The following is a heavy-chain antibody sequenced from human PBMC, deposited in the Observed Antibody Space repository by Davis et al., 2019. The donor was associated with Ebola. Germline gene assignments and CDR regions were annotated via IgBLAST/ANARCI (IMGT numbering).Heavy chain of an antibody. Sequence: GESLKISCAASGFTFNDYYMNWIRQAPGKGLEWVSYISGSHVYTRYADSVKGRFTISRDNTKNSLYLHMNSLSAEDTAVYYCARESSALPTATNYFDYWGLGTLVTVSS. CDR2: ISGSHVYT. CDR3: ARESSALPTATNYFDY. D-gene: IGHD2-2*01. V-gene: IGHV3-11*06. J-gene: IGHJ4*02. CDR1: GFTFNDYY.